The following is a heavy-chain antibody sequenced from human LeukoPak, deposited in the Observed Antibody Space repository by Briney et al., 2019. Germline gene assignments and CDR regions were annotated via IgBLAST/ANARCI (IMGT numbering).Heavy chain of an antibody. J-gene: IGHJ5*02. CDR1: GFTFSSYA. CDR3: AKYLEQQLDESWFDP. V-gene: IGHV3-23*01. D-gene: IGHD6-13*01. CDR2: ISGSDGST. Sequence: PGGSLRLSCAASGFTFSSYAMSWVRQAPGKGLEWVSGISGSDGSTYYADSVKGRFTISRDNSKNTLYLQMNSLRAEDTAVYYCAKYLEQQLDESWFDPWGQGTLVTVSS.